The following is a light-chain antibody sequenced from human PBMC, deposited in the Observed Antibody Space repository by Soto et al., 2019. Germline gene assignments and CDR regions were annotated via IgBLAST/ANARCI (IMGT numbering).Light chain of an antibody. V-gene: IGKV1-33*01. CDR2: DAS. CDR3: QQYDNLPLT. J-gene: IGKJ4*01. CDR1: QSISSY. Sequence: EIQMTQSPSSLSASVGDRVTITCRASQSISSYLNWYQQKSGKAPKLLIYDASDLETGVPSRFSGSGSGTDFTFTINSLQPEDIATYYCQQYDNLPLTFGGGTKV.